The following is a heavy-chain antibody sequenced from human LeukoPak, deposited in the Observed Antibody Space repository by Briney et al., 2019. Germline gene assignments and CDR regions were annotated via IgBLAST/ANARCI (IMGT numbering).Heavy chain of an antibody. CDR2: INHSGSA. D-gene: IGHD6-6*01. V-gene: IGHV4-34*01. J-gene: IGHJ4*02. Sequence: SETLSLTCAVYGGSFSGYYWSWIRHPPRKGLGWIGEINHSGSANSNPSLNSRVTISVDTSKNQFSLKLSSVTAADTAVYYCARGSNVGAALAYWGQGTLVTVSS. CDR3: ARGSNVGAALAY. CDR1: GGSFSGYY.